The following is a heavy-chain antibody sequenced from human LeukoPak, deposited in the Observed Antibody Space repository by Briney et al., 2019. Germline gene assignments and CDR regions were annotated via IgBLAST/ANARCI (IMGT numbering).Heavy chain of an antibody. CDR2: INHSGST. CDR1: GGSFSGYY. CDR3: ARGPANRDYVGGWGYFDY. D-gene: IGHD4-17*01. Sequence: PSETLSLTCAVYGGSFSGYYWSWIRQPPGKGLEWIGEINHSGSTNYNPSLKSRVTISVDTSKNQFSLKLSSVTAADTAVYYCARGPANRDYVGGWGYFDYWGQGTLVTVSS. J-gene: IGHJ4*02. V-gene: IGHV4-34*01.